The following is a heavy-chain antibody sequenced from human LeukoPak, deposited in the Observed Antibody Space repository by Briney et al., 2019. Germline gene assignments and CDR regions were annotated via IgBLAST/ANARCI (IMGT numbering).Heavy chain of an antibody. V-gene: IGHV3-15*01. CDR3: TTEMDTAIYY. CDR1: GFTFSYAW. J-gene: IGHJ4*02. CDR2: IRGKTDGGTT. D-gene: IGHD5-18*01. Sequence: PGRSLRLSCAASGFTFSYAWMTWVRQAPGKGLEWVGRIRGKTDGGTTDYAAPVTGRFTISRDDSKNTLYLQMNSLRTEDTAVYYCTTEMDTAIYYWGQGTLVTVSS.